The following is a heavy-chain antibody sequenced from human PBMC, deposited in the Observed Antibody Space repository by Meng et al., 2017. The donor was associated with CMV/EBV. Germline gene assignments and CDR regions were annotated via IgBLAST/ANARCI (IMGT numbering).Heavy chain of an antibody. V-gene: IGHV3-21*01. Sequence: TFSSYSMNWVRQAPGKGLEWVSSISSSSSYIYYADSVKGRFTISRDNAKNSLYLQMNSLRAEDTAVYYCARDLKPDIVVVPAAYYFDYWGQGTLVTVS. CDR2: ISSSSSYI. J-gene: IGHJ4*02. CDR3: ARDLKPDIVVVPAAYYFDY. CDR1: TFSSYS. D-gene: IGHD2-2*01.